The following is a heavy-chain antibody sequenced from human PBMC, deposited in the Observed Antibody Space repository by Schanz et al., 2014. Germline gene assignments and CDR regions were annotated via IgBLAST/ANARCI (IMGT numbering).Heavy chain of an antibody. J-gene: IGHJ4*02. V-gene: IGHV1-46*03. Sequence: QVQLVQSGAEVKKPGASVKVSCKASGYTFTSYSMHWVRQAPGQGLEWMGRIIPIRGIANYAQKCQGRGTMTRDTSTSTVYMELRSLRSEDAAVYYCARDGVDAAAGGNYWGQGTLVTVSS. CDR2: IIPIRGIA. CDR3: ARDGVDAAAGGNY. D-gene: IGHD6-13*01. CDR1: GYTFTSYS.